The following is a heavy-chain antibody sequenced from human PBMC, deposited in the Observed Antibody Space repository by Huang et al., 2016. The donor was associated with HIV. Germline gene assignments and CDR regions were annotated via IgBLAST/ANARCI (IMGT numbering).Heavy chain of an antibody. CDR1: GFSLTTTRMC. Sequence: QVTLRESGPALVKPTQTLTLTCTFSGFSLTTTRMCVSWIRQSPGKALEWLARIDWDDNKYYSTSLKTRLTISKGASKNQVVLKMTNMDPVDTATYYCARSQGLVGDFDFWGQGTLVSVSS. CDR2: IDWDDNK. D-gene: IGHD3-10*01. J-gene: IGHJ4*02. V-gene: IGHV2-70*15. CDR3: ARSQGLVGDFDF.